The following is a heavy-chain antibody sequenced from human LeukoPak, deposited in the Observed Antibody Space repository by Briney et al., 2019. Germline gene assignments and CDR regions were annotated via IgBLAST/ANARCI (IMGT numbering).Heavy chain of an antibody. D-gene: IGHD3-3*01. Sequence: GGSLRLSCAASGFTLSTYSMHWVRQAPGKGLEWVSYIKDDSTSIQYAGSVRGRFTVSRDNAKNSLYLQMNSLRAEDTAVYYCARDLTLITIFGVVTPGAFDIWGQGTMVTVSS. CDR1: GFTLSTYS. CDR2: IKDDSTSI. J-gene: IGHJ3*02. V-gene: IGHV3-48*01. CDR3: ARDLTLITIFGVVTPGAFDI.